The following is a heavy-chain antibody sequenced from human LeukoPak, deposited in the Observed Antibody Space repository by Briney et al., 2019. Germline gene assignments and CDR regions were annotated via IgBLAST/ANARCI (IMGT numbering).Heavy chain of an antibody. J-gene: IGHJ6*03. CDR2: INPSGGST. D-gene: IGHD4-17*01. V-gene: IGHV1-46*01. CDR3: AREDYGDYSVPYYYYYMDV. Sequence: GASVKVSCKASGYTFTSYYMHWVRQAPGQGLKWMGIINPSGGSTSYAQKFQGRVTMTRDTSTSTVYMELSSLRSEDTAVYYCAREDYGDYSVPYYYYYMDVWGKGTTVTVSS. CDR1: GYTFTSYY.